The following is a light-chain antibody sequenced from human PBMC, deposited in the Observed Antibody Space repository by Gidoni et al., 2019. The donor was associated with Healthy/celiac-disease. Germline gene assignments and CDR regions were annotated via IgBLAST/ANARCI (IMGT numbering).Light chain of an antibody. J-gene: IGKJ3*01. CDR1: QSVLYSSNNKNY. CDR3: QQYYSTPPT. CDR2: WAS. Sequence: DIVMTLSPDPLAVSLGERATINCKSSQSVLYSSNNKNYLAWYQQKPGQPPKLLIYWASTRESGVPDLFSGSGSGTDFSLTISSRQAEDVAVYYCQQYYSTPPTFGPGTKVDIK. V-gene: IGKV4-1*01.